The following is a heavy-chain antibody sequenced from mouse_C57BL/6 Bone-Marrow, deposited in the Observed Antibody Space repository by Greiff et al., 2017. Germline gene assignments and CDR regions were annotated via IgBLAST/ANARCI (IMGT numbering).Heavy chain of an antibody. CDR2: ISSGGSFT. D-gene: IGHD1-1*01. Sequence: EVMLVESGGDLVKPGGSLKLSCAASGFTFSSYGMSWVRQTPDKRLEWVATISSGGSFTYYPGSVKGRFTISRDNAKTTLYLQIGSLKSENTAMYYCARGGVVATNYFDYWGQGTTLTVSS. J-gene: IGHJ2*01. V-gene: IGHV5-6*01. CDR3: ARGGVVATNYFDY. CDR1: GFTFSSYG.